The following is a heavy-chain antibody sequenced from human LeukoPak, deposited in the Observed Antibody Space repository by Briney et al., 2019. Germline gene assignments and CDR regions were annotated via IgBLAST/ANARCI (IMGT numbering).Heavy chain of an antibody. CDR2: ISPYNGNT. J-gene: IGHJ4*02. CDR1: GYTFTSYG. V-gene: IGHV1-18*01. D-gene: IGHD3-22*01. Sequence: ASVKVSRKASGYTFTSYGISWVRQAPGQGLEWMGWISPYNGNTNYAQKLQGRVTMTTDTSTSTAYMELRSLRSDDTAVYYCARGDYYDSSGLDPDDYWGQGTLVTVS. CDR3: ARGDYYDSSGLDPDDY.